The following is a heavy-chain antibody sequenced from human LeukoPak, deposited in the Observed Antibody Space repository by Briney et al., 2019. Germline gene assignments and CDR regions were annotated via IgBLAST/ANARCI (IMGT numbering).Heavy chain of an antibody. V-gene: IGHV4-38-2*01. CDR3: ARAPPSYGYDSSGYSNYFDY. J-gene: IGHJ4*02. CDR2: IYHSGST. CDR1: GYSISSGYY. Sequence: PSETLSLTCAVSGYSISSGYYWGWIRQPPGKGLEWIGSIYHSGSTYYNPSLKSRVTISVDTSKNQFSLKLSSVTAADTAVYYCARAPPSYGYDSSGYSNYFDYWGQGTLVTVSS. D-gene: IGHD3-22*01.